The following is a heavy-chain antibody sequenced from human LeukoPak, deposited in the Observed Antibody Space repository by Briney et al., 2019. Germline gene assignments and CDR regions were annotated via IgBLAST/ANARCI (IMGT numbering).Heavy chain of an antibody. CDR2: ISWNSGSM. Sequence: PGRSLRLSCAASGFTFDDYAMHWVRQAPGKGLEWVSGISWNSGSMGYADSVKGRFTISRDNAKNSLYLQVNSLRAEDTALYYCAKDNYYDSSGYLFGAFDIWGQGTMVTVSS. D-gene: IGHD3-22*01. CDR3: AKDNYYDSSGYLFGAFDI. J-gene: IGHJ3*02. V-gene: IGHV3-9*01. CDR1: GFTFDDYA.